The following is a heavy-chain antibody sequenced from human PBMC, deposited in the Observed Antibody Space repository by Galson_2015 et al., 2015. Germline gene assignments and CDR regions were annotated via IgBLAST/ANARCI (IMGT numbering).Heavy chain of an antibody. CDR2: THYRSKWYN. Sequence: CAISGDSVSSNSAAWNWIRQSPSRGLEWLGRTHYRSKWYNDYAVSVKGRITINPDTSKNQFSLQLNSVTPEDTAVYYCAGEVVHPRRWFDPWGQGTLVTVSS. CDR3: AGEVVHPRRWFDP. J-gene: IGHJ5*02. D-gene: IGHD2-21*01. CDR1: GDSVSSNSAA. V-gene: IGHV6-1*01.